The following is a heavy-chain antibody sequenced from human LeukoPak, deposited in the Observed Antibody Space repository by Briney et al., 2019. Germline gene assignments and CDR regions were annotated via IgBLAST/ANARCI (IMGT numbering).Heavy chain of an antibody. V-gene: IGHV3-15*01. J-gene: IGHJ4*02. D-gene: IGHD4-17*01. CDR3: TTQETYGDYVDY. Sequence: GGSLRLSCVASGLTFSNAWMSWVRQAPGKGLEWVGHIKSKNEGGTTGYAAPVKGRFTISRDDSKNTLYLQMDSLKTEDTAVYYCTTQETYGDYVDYWGQGTLVTVSS. CDR2: IKSKNEGGTT. CDR1: GLTFSNAW.